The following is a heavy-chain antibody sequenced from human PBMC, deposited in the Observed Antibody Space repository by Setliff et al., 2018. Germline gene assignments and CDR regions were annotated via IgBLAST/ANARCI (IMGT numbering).Heavy chain of an antibody. CDR3: ARDPPYCGGDCYPDY. D-gene: IGHD2-21*02. CDR1: GYTFTSYG. CDR2: ISAYNGNT. J-gene: IGHJ4*02. Sequence: GASVKVSCKASGYTFTSYGFSWVRQAPGQGLEWMGWISAYNGNTNYAQKLQGRVTMTTDTSTSTAYMELRSLRSDDTAVYYCARDPPYCGGDCYPDYWGQGTLVTVSS. V-gene: IGHV1-18*01.